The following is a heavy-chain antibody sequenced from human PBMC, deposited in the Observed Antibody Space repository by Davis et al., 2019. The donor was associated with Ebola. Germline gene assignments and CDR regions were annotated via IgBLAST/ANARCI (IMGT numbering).Heavy chain of an antibody. CDR2: IYHSGST. Sequence: GSLRLSCAVSGGSTSSSNWWSWVRQPPGKGLEWIGEIYHSGSTNYNPSLKSRVTISVDTSKNQFSLKLSSVTAADTAVYYCARGGAGSGGDVWGQGTTVTVSS. CDR1: GGSTSSSNW. V-gene: IGHV4-4*02. CDR3: ARGGAGSGGDV. D-gene: IGHD3-10*01. J-gene: IGHJ6*02.